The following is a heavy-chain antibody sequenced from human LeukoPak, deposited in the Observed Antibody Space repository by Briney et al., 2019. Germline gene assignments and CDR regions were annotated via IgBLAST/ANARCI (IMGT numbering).Heavy chain of an antibody. J-gene: IGHJ6*02. CDR2: INPNSGGT. D-gene: IGHD6-13*01. CDR1: GYTFTGYY. CDR3: VRDGYSSSGWGYYYGMDV. V-gene: IGHV1-2*02. Sequence: ASVKVSCKASGYTFTGYYMHWVRQAPGQGLEWMGWINPNSGGTNYAQKFQGRVTMTRDTSISTAYMELSRLRSDDTAVYYCVRDGYSSSGWGYYYGMDVWGQGTTVTVSS.